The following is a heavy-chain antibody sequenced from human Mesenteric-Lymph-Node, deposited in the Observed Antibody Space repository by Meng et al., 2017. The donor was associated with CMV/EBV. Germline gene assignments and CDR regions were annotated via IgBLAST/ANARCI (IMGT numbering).Heavy chain of an antibody. CDR2: INNGGSTT. CDR3: ARDSYYYDSRGYPFDS. CDR1: GFTFSSYW. J-gene: IGHJ4*02. Sequence: GESLKISCAASGFTFSSYWMHWVRQAPGEGLVWVSRINNGGSTTNYADSVKGRFTISRDNAKNTLYLQMNSLRPEDTAMYFCARDSYYYDSRGYPFDSWGQGSLVTVSS. D-gene: IGHD3-22*01. V-gene: IGHV3-74*01.